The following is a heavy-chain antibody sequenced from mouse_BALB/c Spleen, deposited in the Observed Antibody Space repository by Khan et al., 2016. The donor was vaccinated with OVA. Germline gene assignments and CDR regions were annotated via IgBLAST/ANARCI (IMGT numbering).Heavy chain of an antibody. V-gene: IGHV9-3-1*01. J-gene: IGHJ4*01. CDR3: ARPPYFSYVMVY. CDR1: GYTFTNYG. Sequence: HMQEVQSGPELKKPGETVKISCKASGYTFTNYGMNWVKQAPGKDLKWMGWINTYTGEPTYADDFKGRFAFSLETSASTAYLQINNLKNEDTATYFCARPPYFSYVMVYWGQGTSVTVSS. CDR2: INTYTGEP. D-gene: IGHD2-10*01.